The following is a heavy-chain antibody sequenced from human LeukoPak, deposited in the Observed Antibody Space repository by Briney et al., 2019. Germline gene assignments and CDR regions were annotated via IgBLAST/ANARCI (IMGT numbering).Heavy chain of an antibody. CDR2: INTNTGDP. Sequence: ASVEVSCKASGYTFTSYAMNWVRQAPGQGLEWMGWINTNTGDPTYAQGFTGRFVFSLDTSVSTAYLQISSLKAEDTAVYYCARHWFGDGIDYWGQGTLVTVSS. CDR1: GYTFTSYA. V-gene: IGHV7-4-1*02. J-gene: IGHJ4*02. CDR3: ARHWFGDGIDY. D-gene: IGHD3-10*01.